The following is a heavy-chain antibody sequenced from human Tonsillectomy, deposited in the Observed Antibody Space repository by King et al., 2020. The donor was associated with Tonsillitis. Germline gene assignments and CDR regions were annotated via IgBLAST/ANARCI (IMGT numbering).Heavy chain of an antibody. CDR2: SNPNNGDT. J-gene: IGHJ5*02. V-gene: IGHV1-2*02. CDR3: ARDLLARSFWCDP. Sequence: VQLVESGAEVKKPGASVKVSCKASGYTFTDYYIHWVRQAPGQGLEWMGWSNPNNGDTNYAQKFQGRVTMTRDPSISTDYMELSRLRSDDTAVYYCARDLLARSFWCDPWGQGTLVTVSS. CDR1: GYTFTDYY. D-gene: IGHD4/OR15-4a*01.